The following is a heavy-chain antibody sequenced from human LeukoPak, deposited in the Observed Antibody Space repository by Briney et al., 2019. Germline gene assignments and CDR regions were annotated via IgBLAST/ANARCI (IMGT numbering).Heavy chain of an antibody. D-gene: IGHD1-1*01. CDR3: SKSPAERVHYYYYGMDV. V-gene: IGHV3-9*01. J-gene: IGHJ6*02. CDR2: ISWNSGSI. Sequence: GGSLRLSCAASGFTFDDYAMHWVRQAPGKGLEWVSGISWNSGSIGYADSVKGRFTISRVNAKNSLYLQMNSLRAEDTALYYCSKSPAERVHYYYYGMDVWGQGTTVTVSS. CDR1: GFTFDDYA.